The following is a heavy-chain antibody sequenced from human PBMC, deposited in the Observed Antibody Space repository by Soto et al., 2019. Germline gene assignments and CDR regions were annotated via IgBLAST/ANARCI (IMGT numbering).Heavy chain of an antibody. CDR3: ARDPAEPINAFDI. D-gene: IGHD1-26*01. CDR2: IYYSGST. J-gene: IGHJ3*02. CDR1: GGSISSGGYY. Sequence: LPETLSLTCTVSGGSISSGGYYWSWIRQHPGKGLEWIGYIYYSGSTYYNPSLKSRVTISVDTSKNQFSLKLSSVTAADTAVYYCARDPAEPINAFDIWGQGTMVTVSS. V-gene: IGHV4-31*03.